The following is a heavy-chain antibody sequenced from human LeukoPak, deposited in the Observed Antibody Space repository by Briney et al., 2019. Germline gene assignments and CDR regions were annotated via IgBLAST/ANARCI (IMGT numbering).Heavy chain of an antibody. CDR1: AFTFSSYA. J-gene: IGHJ4*02. Sequence: GGPLRLSCAASAFTFSSYAMSWVRQAPGKGLEWVSAISGSGGSTYYADSVKGRFTISRDNSKNTLYLQMNSLRAEDTAVYYCAKVGNYYGSGSQRSGSYYFDYWGQGTLVTVSS. CDR3: AKVGNYYGSGSQRSGSYYFDY. D-gene: IGHD3-10*01. CDR2: ISGSGGST. V-gene: IGHV3-23*01.